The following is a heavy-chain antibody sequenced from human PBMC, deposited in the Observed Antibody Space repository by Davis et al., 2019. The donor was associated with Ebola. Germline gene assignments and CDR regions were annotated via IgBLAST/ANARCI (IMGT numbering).Heavy chain of an antibody. CDR3: AARITGITGPGY. V-gene: IGHV3-23*01. Sequence: PGGSLRPSCAASGFTFSSYSMSWVRQAPGKGLEWVSAISGSGAGTYYADSVKGRFTISRDNSKNTLYLQMNSLRAEDTAVYYCAARITGITGPGYWGQGTLVTVSS. D-gene: IGHD1-7*01. J-gene: IGHJ4*02. CDR1: GFTFSSYS. CDR2: ISGSGAGT.